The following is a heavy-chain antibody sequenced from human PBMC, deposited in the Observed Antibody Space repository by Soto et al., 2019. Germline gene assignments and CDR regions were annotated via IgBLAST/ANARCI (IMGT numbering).Heavy chain of an antibody. D-gene: IGHD1-7*01. CDR1: GYSFTHYA. Sequence: ATVKVSCKASGYSFTHYAIHWVRKAPGQRLEWMRWINAGNGNTKYSQKFQGRVTITRDTSASTAYMELSSLRSEDTTVYYCARDPLRRTGTTYYYYYMDVWG. CDR3: ARDPLRRTGTTYYYYYMDV. J-gene: IGHJ6*03. V-gene: IGHV1-3*01. CDR2: INAGNGNT.